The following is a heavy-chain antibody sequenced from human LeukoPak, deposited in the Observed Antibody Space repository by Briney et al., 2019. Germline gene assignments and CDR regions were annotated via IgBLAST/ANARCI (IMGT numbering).Heavy chain of an antibody. D-gene: IGHD6-19*01. CDR1: GFTFSSYS. J-gene: IGHJ4*02. CDR3: ARRSGSGWFEGFDY. Sequence: GGSLRLSCAASGFTFSSYSMNWVRQAPGKGLEWVSSISSSSSYIYYADSVKGRFTISRDNAKNSLYLQMNSLRAEDTAVYYCARRSGSGWFEGFDYWGQGTLVTVSS. V-gene: IGHV3-21*06. CDR2: ISSSSSYI.